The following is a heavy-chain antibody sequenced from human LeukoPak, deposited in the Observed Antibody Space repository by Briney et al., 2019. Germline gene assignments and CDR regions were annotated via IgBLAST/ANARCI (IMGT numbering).Heavy chain of an antibody. Sequence: ASVKVSCKASGYTFISYYMHWVRQAPGQGLEWMGIINPSGGSTSYAQKFQGRVTMTRNTSISTAYMELSSLRSEDTAVYYCATELRHQDYWGQGTLVTVSS. V-gene: IGHV1-46*01. CDR1: GYTFISYY. D-gene: IGHD2-15*01. CDR2: INPSGGST. J-gene: IGHJ4*02. CDR3: ATELRHQDY.